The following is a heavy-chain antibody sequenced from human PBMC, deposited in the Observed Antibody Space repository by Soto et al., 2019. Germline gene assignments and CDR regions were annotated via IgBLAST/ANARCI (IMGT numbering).Heavy chain of an antibody. J-gene: IGHJ6*02. D-gene: IGHD3-10*01. CDR1: GFTFDDYA. CDR2: ISWNSGSI. CDR3: AKDRGFMADYFDYGMDV. V-gene: IGHV3-9*01. Sequence: PGGSLRLSCAASGFTFDDYAMHWVRQAPGKGLEWVSGISWNSGSIGYADSVKGRFTISRDNAKNSLYLQMNSLRAEDTALYYCAKDRGFMADYFDYGMDVWGQGTTVTVSS.